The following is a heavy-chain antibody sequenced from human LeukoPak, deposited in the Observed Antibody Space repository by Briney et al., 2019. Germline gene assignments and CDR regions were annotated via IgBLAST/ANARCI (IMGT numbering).Heavy chain of an antibody. Sequence: QPGGSLRLSCAASGFTVSSNYMTWVRQAPGKGLEWVSVIHKNAITYYADTVKGRFTISRDDSKNTVYLQMYSLRGEDTAVYYCARGGGYGDKNYFDYWGQRTLVTVSS. CDR1: GFTVSSNY. CDR3: ARGGGYGDKNYFDY. V-gene: IGHV3-66*03. CDR2: IHKNAIT. D-gene: IGHD4-17*01. J-gene: IGHJ4*02.